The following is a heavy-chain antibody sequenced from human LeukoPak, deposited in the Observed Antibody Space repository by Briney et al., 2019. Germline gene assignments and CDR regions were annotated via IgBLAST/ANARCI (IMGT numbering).Heavy chain of an antibody. D-gene: IGHD1-26*01. V-gene: IGHV4-38-2*02. CDR2: IYYSGST. CDR1: GYSISSGYY. Sequence: SETLSLTCTVSGYSISSGYYWGWIRPPPGKGLEWIGYIYYSGSTNYNPSLKSRVTISVDTSKNQFSLKLSSVTAADTAVYYCARGGSYLSAFDIWGQGAMVTVSS. J-gene: IGHJ3*02. CDR3: ARGGSYLSAFDI.